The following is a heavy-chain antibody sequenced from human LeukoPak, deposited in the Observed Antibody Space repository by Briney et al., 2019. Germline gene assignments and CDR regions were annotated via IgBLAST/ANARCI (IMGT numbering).Heavy chain of an antibody. D-gene: IGHD2-21*02. Sequence: GGSLRLSCAASGFTISSYGMHWVRQAPGKGLEWVAVIWYDGSNKYYADSVKGRFTISRDNSKNTLYLQMNSLRAEDTAVYYCARDRLAYCGGDCYWGDAFDIWGQGTMVTVSS. V-gene: IGHV3-33*01. CDR2: IWYDGSNK. CDR3: ARDRLAYCGGDCYWGDAFDI. CDR1: GFTISSYG. J-gene: IGHJ3*02.